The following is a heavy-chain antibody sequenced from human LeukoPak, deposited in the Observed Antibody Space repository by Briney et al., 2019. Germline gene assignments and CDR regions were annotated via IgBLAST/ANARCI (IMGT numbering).Heavy chain of an antibody. D-gene: IGHD5-12*01. CDR3: AKASVATPVPCDS. CDR1: GGSISSYF. Sequence: PSETLSLTCTVSGGSISSYFWNWVRQPPGQGLEWIGYMSNTGITKYNPSLKSRVTISADTSKNQFSLNLKSVTAADTAVYYCAKASVATPVPCDSWGQGTLVAVSS. J-gene: IGHJ4*02. V-gene: IGHV4-59*01. CDR2: MSNTGIT.